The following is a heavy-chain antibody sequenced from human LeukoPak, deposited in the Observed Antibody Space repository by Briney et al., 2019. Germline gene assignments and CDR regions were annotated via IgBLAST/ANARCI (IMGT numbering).Heavy chain of an antibody. D-gene: IGHD5-18*01. CDR3: ARGPGSGYPHFDY. CDR2: IYYSGST. J-gene: IGHJ4*02. V-gene: IGHV4-39*01. CDR1: GGSISSSSYY. Sequence: SETLSLTCTVSGGSISSSSYYWGWIRQPPEKGLEWIGSIYYSGSTYYNPSLKSRVTIPVDTSKNQFSLKLSSVTAADTAVYYCARGPGSGYPHFDYWGQGTLVTVSS.